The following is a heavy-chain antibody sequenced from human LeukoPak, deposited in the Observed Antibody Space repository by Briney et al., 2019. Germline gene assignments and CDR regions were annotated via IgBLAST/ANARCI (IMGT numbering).Heavy chain of an antibody. CDR1: GFTFSSYA. V-gene: IGHV3-30-3*01. CDR2: ILYDGSNK. Sequence: PGGSLRLSCAASGFTFSSYAMHWVRQAPGKGLEWVAVILYDGSNKYYADSVKGRFTISRDNSKNTLYLQMNSLSAEDTAVYYCARVIMDFWSGYPANFDYWGQGTLVTVSS. CDR3: ARVIMDFWSGYPANFDY. J-gene: IGHJ4*02. D-gene: IGHD3-3*01.